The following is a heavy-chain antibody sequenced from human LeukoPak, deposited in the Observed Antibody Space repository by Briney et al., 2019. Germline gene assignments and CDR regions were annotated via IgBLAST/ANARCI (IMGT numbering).Heavy chain of an antibody. D-gene: IGHD3-10*01. Sequence: GGSLRLSCAASGFTFSGSAMHWVRQASGKGLEWVGRIRSKANSYATAYAASVKGRFTISRDDSKNTAYLQMNSLKTEDTAVYYCTRGARGVKRAFYYYYMDVWGKGTTVTISS. CDR1: GFTFSGSA. CDR2: IRSKANSYAT. CDR3: TRGARGVKRAFYYYYMDV. V-gene: IGHV3-73*01. J-gene: IGHJ6*03.